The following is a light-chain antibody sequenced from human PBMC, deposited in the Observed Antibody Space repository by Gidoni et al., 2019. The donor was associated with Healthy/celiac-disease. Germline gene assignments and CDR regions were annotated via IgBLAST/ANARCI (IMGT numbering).Light chain of an antibody. CDR1: QSVSSSY. Sequence: ELVLTQSPATLSLSPGESATLSCGASQSVSSSYLAWYQQKPGLAPRLLIYDASSRATGIPDRFSGSGSGTDFTLTISRLEPEDFAVDYCQQYGSSPRTFGQGTKVEIK. V-gene: IGKV3D-20*01. J-gene: IGKJ1*01. CDR2: DAS. CDR3: QQYGSSPRT.